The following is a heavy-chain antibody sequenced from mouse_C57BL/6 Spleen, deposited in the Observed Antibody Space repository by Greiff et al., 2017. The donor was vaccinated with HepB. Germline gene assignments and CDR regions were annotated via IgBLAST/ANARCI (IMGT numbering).Heavy chain of an antibody. CDR1: GYTFTSYW. CDR2: IDPNSGGT. J-gene: IGHJ3*01. Sequence: QVQLLQPGAELVKPGAPVKPSCKASGYTFTSYWMPWVKLRPGRGLAWIGRIDPNSGGTKYNEKFNSKATLTVDKHSSTTNMQLSSLASEDSAVYYCASPGYSAYWGGETVVTISA. D-gene: IGHD1-2*01. CDR3: ASPGYSAY. V-gene: IGHV1-72*01.